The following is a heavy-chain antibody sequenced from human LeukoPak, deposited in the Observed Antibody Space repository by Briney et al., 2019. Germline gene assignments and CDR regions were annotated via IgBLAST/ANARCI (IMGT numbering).Heavy chain of an antibody. CDR1: GYTFTSYD. V-gene: IGHV1-8*01. Sequence: ASVKVFCKASGYTFTSYDINWVRQATGQGLEWMGWMNPNSSNTGYAQKFQGRVTMTRNTSISTAYMELSSLRSEDTAVYYCARWGWSERGYYYGMDVWGQGTTVTVSS. CDR2: MNPNSSNT. D-gene: IGHD6-19*01. J-gene: IGHJ6*02. CDR3: ARWGWSERGYYYGMDV.